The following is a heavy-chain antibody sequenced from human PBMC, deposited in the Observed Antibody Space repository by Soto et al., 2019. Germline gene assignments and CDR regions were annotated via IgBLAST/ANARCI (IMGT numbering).Heavy chain of an antibody. V-gene: IGHV3-15*01. J-gene: IGHJ4*02. CDR3: ATLGGNLGAFDY. CDR2: IKSRADGGTA. CDR1: GFTFSNAW. Sequence: EVQLVESGGSLVKPGGSLRLSCAASGFTFSNAWMSWVRQAPGKGLEWVGRIKSRADGGTADHAAPVKGRFAISRDDSKNTLYLQMNSLKTEDTAVYYCATLGGNLGAFDYWGQGTLVTVSS. D-gene: IGHD3-16*01.